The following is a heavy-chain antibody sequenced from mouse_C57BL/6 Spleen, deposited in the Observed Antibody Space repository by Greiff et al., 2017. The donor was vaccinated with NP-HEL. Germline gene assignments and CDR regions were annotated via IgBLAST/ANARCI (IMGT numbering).Heavy chain of an antibody. V-gene: IGHV3-6*01. CDR2: ISYDGSN. Sequence: EVKLQESGPGLVKPSQSLSLTCSVTGYSITSGYYWNWIRQFPGNKLEWMGYISYDGSNNYNPSLKNRISITRDTSKNQFFLKLNSVTTEDTATYYCAREISVTTVVDYFDVWGTGTTVTVSS. CDR1: GYSITSGYY. CDR3: AREISVTTVVDYFDV. D-gene: IGHD1-1*01. J-gene: IGHJ1*03.